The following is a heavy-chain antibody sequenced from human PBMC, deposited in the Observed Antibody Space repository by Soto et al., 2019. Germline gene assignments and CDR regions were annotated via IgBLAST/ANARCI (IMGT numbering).Heavy chain of an antibody. CDR3: ARSYTTMVRGVRQIIIDAFDI. CDR2: IFSNDEK. CDR1: GFSLSNARMG. D-gene: IGHD3-10*01. J-gene: IGHJ3*02. V-gene: IGHV2-26*01. Sequence: SGPTLVNPTETLTLTCTVSGFSLSNARMGVSWIRQPPGKALEWLAHIFSNDEKSYSTSLKSRLTISKDTSKSQVVLTMTNMDPVDTATYYCARSYTTMVRGVRQIIIDAFDIWGQGTMVTVSS.